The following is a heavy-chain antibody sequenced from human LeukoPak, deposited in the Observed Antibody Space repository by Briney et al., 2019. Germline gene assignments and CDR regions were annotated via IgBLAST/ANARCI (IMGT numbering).Heavy chain of an antibody. CDR1: GGSISSSSYY. CDR3: ARYASGSYPPLDY. J-gene: IGHJ4*02. V-gene: IGHV4-61*05. Sequence: SETLSLTCTVSGGSISSSSYYWGWIRQPPGKGLEWIGFIHHTGSTNYNPPLKSRVIISVDTSKNQFSLKLSSVTAADTAVYYCARYASGSYPPLDYWGQGTLVTVSS. D-gene: IGHD3-10*01. CDR2: IHHTGST.